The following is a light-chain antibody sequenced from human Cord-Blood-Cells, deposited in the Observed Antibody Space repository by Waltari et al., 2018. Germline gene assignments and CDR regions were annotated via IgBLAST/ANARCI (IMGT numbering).Light chain of an antibody. CDR3: NSRDSSGNHLYV. Sequence: SSELPPDPAASVALGLTVRITCQGDSLSSYYASWYQQKPGQAPVLVIYGKNNRPSGIPDRFSGSSSGNTASLTITGAQAEDEADYYCNSRDSSGNHLYVFGTGTKVTVL. J-gene: IGLJ1*01. CDR2: GKN. CDR1: SLSSYY. V-gene: IGLV3-19*01.